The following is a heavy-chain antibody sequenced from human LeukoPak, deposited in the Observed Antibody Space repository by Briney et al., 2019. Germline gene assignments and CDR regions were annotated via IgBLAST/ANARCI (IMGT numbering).Heavy chain of an antibody. CDR1: GYTFTSYD. CDR2: MNPNSGNT. J-gene: IGHJ6*03. V-gene: IGHV1-8*03. CDR3: ARGYPDIVATIKVYYYYYMDV. Sequence: ASVKVSCKASGYTFTSYDINWVRQATGQGLEWMGWMNPNSGNTGYAQKFQGRVTITRNTSISTAYTELSSLRSEDTAVYYCARGYPDIVATIKVYYYYYMDVWGKGTTVTVSS. D-gene: IGHD5-12*01.